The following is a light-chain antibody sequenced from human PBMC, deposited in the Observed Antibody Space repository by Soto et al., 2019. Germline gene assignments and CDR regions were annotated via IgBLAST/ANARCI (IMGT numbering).Light chain of an antibody. CDR2: EVN. J-gene: IGLJ1*01. CDR3: CSSGGSPTYV. V-gene: IGLV2-23*02. CDR1: SSNVGSYKL. Sequence: QSVLTQPASVSGSPGQSITISCTGTSSNVGSYKLVSWYQQHPGKAPKLMIFEVNKRPSGVSNRFSGSKSGNTASLTISGLKVEDEAHYYCCSSGGSPTYVFGTVTKVNV.